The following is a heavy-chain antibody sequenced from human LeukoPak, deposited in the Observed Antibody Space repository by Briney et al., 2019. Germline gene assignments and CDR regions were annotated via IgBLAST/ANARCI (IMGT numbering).Heavy chain of an antibody. D-gene: IGHD6-6*01. CDR1: GGSISSYY. CDR3: ARGKRSVYSSSYYFDY. J-gene: IGHJ4*02. Sequence: PSETLSLTCTVSGGSISSYYWSWIRQPPGKGLEWIGYIYTSGSTNYNPSVKSRVTISVDTSKNQFSLKLSSVSAAHTAVYYCARGKRSVYSSSYYFDYWGQGTLVTVSS. V-gene: IGHV4-4*09. CDR2: IYTSGST.